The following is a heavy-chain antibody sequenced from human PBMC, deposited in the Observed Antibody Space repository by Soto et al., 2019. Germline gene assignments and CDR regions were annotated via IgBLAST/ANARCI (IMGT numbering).Heavy chain of an antibody. Sequence: PGGSLRLSCAASEFTFSNYAMSWVRQAPGKGLEWVSAISYGGGTTYYADSVKGRFTISRDNSKNTLYLQMNSLRAEDTAVYYCAKDLVGSNADYYDYWGQGTLVTVS. V-gene: IGHV3-23*01. J-gene: IGHJ4*02. CDR3: AKDLVGSNADYYDY. CDR1: EFTFSNYA. CDR2: ISYGGGTT. D-gene: IGHD2-15*01.